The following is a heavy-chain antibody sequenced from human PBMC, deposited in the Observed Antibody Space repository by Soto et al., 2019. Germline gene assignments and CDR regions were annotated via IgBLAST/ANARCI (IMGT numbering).Heavy chain of an antibody. CDR1: GFTFSSYG. D-gene: IGHD3-22*01. Sequence: QVQLVESGGGVVQPGRSLRLYCAASGFTFSSYGMHWVRQAPGKGLEWVAVIWYDGSNKYYADSVKGRFTISRDNSKNTLYLQMNSLRAEDTAVYYCARRYYYDSSGSLDYWGQGTLVTVSS. CDR3: ARRYYYDSSGSLDY. J-gene: IGHJ4*02. CDR2: IWYDGSNK. V-gene: IGHV3-33*01.